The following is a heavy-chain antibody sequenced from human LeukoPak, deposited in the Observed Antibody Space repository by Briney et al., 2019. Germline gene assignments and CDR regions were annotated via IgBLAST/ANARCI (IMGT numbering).Heavy chain of an antibody. Sequence: ASVKVSCKVSGYTLTELSMHWVRQAPGKGLEWMGGFDPEDGETIYAQKFQGRVTMTEDTSTDTACMELSSLRSEDTAVYYCASVLRFLEWSFLQHWGQGTLVTVSS. CDR1: GYTLTELS. D-gene: IGHD3-3*01. CDR2: FDPEDGET. V-gene: IGHV1-24*01. J-gene: IGHJ1*01. CDR3: ASVLRFLEWSFLQH.